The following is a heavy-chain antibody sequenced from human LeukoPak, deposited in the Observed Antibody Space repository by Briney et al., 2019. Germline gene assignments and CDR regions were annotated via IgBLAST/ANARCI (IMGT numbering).Heavy chain of an antibody. Sequence: ASVKVSCKASGYTFTSYGISWVRQALGQGLEWMAWISAYNDNTNYAQKFQGRVTMTTDTSTSTAYMELRSLRSDDTAVYYCARDPYSSSWYSNPNFDYWGQGTLVTVSS. J-gene: IGHJ4*02. CDR3: ARDPYSSSWYSNPNFDY. V-gene: IGHV1-18*01. CDR1: GYTFTSYG. CDR2: ISAYNDNT. D-gene: IGHD6-13*01.